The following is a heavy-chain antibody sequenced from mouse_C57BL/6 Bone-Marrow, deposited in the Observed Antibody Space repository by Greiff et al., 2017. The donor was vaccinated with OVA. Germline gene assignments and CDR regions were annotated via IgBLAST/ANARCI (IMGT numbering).Heavy chain of an antibody. CDR1: GYAFTNYL. CDR2: INPGSGGT. D-gene: IGHD2-3*01. J-gene: IGHJ3*01. CDR3: AREGDGYYPAWFAY. Sequence: VQLQQSGAELVRPGTSVKVSCKASGYAFTNYLIEWVKQRPGQGLEWIGVINPGSGGTNYNEKFKGKATLTADKSSSTAYMQLSSLTSEDSAVYFCAREGDGYYPAWFAYWGQGTLVTVSA. V-gene: IGHV1-54*01.